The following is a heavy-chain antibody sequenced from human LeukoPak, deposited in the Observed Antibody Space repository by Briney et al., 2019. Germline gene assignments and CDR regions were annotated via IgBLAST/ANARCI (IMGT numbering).Heavy chain of an antibody. CDR2: IDRSDSYT. Sequence: GESLKISCKGSGYIFTSYWISWVRQMPGKGLEWMGRIDRSDSYTNYSPYFQGHVTISADKSISTTYQQWSSLKASDTAMYYCARSVDSSGYYFFDYWGQGTLVTVSS. CDR1: GYIFTSYW. J-gene: IGHJ4*02. V-gene: IGHV5-10-1*01. CDR3: ARSVDSSGYYFFDY. D-gene: IGHD3-22*01.